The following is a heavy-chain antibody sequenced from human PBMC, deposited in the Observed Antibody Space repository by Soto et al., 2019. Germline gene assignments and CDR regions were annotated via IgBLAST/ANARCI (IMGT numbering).Heavy chain of an antibody. CDR2: IYYSGST. J-gene: IGHJ4*02. CDR3: ARIDTYGDYRFDY. V-gene: IGHV4-31*03. Sequence: SETLSLTCTVSGGSISSGGYDWSWIRQHPGKGLEWIGYIYYSGSTYYNPPLKSRVTISVDTSKNQFSLKLSSVTAADTAVYYCARIDTYGDYRFDYWGQGTLVTVSS. D-gene: IGHD4-17*01. CDR1: GGSISSGGYD.